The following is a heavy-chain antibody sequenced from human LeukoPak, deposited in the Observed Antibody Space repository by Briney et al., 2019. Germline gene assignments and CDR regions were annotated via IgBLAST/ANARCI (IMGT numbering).Heavy chain of an antibody. Sequence: GGSLRLSCAASGFTFSSHGMNWVRQAPGKGLEWISYIRSSSSSIFYADSVKGRFTISTDNARNSLYLQMNSLRDEDTAVYYCARDLNWGFDYWGQGILVTVSS. CDR3: ARDLNWGFDY. CDR2: IRSSSSSI. CDR1: GFTFSSHG. V-gene: IGHV3-48*02. D-gene: IGHD7-27*01. J-gene: IGHJ4*02.